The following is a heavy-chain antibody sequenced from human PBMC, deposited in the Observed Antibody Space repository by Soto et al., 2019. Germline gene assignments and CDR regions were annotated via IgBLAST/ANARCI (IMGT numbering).Heavy chain of an antibody. J-gene: IGHJ6*02. CDR1: GYTFTSYG. V-gene: IGHV1-18*04. CDR3: ARDGSGTTGGYYYYGMDV. Sequence: GASVKVSCKASGYTFTSYGISWVRQAPGQGLEWMGWISAYNGNTNYAQKLQGRVTMTTDTSTSTAYMELRSLRSDDTAVYYCARDGSGTTGGYYYYGMDVWGQGTTVTVSS. CDR2: ISAYNGNT. D-gene: IGHD1-7*01.